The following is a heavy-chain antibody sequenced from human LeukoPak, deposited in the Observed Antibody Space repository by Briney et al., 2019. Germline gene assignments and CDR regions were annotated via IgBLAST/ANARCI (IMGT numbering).Heavy chain of an antibody. CDR1: GDSISSGDYY. V-gene: IGHV4-61*02. Sequence: SETLSLTCTVSGDSISSGDYYWSWIRQPAGKGLEWIGRISSSGSTNYNPSLKSRVTISVDTSKNQFSLKLSSVTAADTAVYYCATEVGSRYVWGSYRQFDYWGQGTLVTVSS. CDR3: ATEVGSRYVWGSYRQFDY. D-gene: IGHD3-16*02. CDR2: ISSSGST. J-gene: IGHJ4*02.